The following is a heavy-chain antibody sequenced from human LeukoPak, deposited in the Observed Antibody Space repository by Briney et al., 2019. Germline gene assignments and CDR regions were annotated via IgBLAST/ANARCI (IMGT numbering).Heavy chain of an antibody. CDR3: AREGSGWYRYFDY. Sequence: ASVKVSCKAFGYTFTSYAMHWVRQAPGQRLEWMGWINAGNGNTKYSQKFQGRVTITRDTSASTAYMELSSLRSEDTAVYYCAREGSGWYRYFDYWGQGTLVTVSS. V-gene: IGHV1-3*01. CDR2: INAGNGNT. CDR1: GYTFTSYA. J-gene: IGHJ4*02. D-gene: IGHD6-19*01.